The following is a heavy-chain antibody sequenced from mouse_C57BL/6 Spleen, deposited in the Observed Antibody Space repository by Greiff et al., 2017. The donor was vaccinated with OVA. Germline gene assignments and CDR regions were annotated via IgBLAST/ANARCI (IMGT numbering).Heavy chain of an antibody. D-gene: IGHD2-10*02. Sequence: EVKLMESGGGLVQSGRSLRLSCATSGFTFSDFYMEWVRQAPGKGLEWIAASRTKANDYTTEYSASVKGRFIVSRDTSQSILYLQMNALSADDTVNYYCARDEGYDYYAMDYWGQGTSVTVSS. CDR3: ARDEGYDYYAMDY. V-gene: IGHV7-1*01. J-gene: IGHJ4*01. CDR1: GFTFSDFY. CDR2: SRTKANDYTT.